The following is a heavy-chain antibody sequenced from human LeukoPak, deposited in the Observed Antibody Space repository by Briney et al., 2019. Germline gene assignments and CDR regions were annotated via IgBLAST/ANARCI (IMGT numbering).Heavy chain of an antibody. D-gene: IGHD3-10*01. CDR2: IVGSGDKT. CDR3: AKGFMVRGVGGTNY. CDR1: GINFSTYA. J-gene: IGHJ4*02. Sequence: PGGSLRLPCAASGINFSTYAMNWVRQAPGKGLEWVSGIVGSGDKTYYADSVKGRFTITRDNSKNTLYLQMNSLRAEDTAVYYCAKGFMVRGVGGTNYWGQGTLVTVSS. V-gene: IGHV3-23*01.